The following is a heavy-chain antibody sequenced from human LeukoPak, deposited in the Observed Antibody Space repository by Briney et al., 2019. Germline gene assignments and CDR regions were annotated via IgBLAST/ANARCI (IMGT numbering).Heavy chain of an antibody. CDR3: FGIF. Sequence: GGSLRLSCAASGFTFSSSWMNWVRQAPGKGLEWVANIKPDGCETYYVDSVKGRFTISRDNAKNSLYLQMNSLRAEDTAVYYCFGIFWGQGTLVTVSS. J-gene: IGHJ4*02. CDR1: GFTFSSSW. CDR2: IKPDGCET. V-gene: IGHV3-7*01. D-gene: IGHD1-14*01.